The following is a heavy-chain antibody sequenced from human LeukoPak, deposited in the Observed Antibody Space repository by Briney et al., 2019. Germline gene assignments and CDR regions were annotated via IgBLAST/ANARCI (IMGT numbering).Heavy chain of an antibody. D-gene: IGHD2-15*01. Sequence: PSETLSLTCTVSGGSISSSSYYWGWIRQPPGKGLEWIGSIYYSGSTYYSPSLKSRVTISVDTSKNQFSLKLSSVTAADTAVYYCARGGGGSHYFDYWGQGTLVTVSS. CDR2: IYYSGST. CDR3: ARGGGGSHYFDY. CDR1: GGSISSSSYY. V-gene: IGHV4-39*07. J-gene: IGHJ4*02.